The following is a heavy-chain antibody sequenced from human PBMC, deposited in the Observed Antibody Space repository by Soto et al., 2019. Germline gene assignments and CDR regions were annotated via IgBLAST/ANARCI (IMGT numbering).Heavy chain of an antibody. CDR1: GFTFSSYA. J-gene: IGHJ4*02. D-gene: IGHD5-18*01. Sequence: QVQLVESGGGVVQPGRSLRLSCAASGFTFSSYAMHWVRQAPGKGLEWVAVISYDGSNKYYADSLKGRFTISRDNSKNTLYLQMNSRRAEDTAVYYCAREGDTAMVPIFDYWGQGTLVTVSS. CDR2: ISYDGSNK. V-gene: IGHV3-30-3*01. CDR3: AREGDTAMVPIFDY.